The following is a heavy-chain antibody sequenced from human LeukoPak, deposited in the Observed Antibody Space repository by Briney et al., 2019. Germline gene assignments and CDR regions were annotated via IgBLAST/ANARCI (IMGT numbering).Heavy chain of an antibody. CDR2: INHSGST. CDR3: ARGGRLAAAGADY. Sequence: SETLSLTCAVYGGSFSGYYWSWIRQPPEKGLEWIGEINHSGSTNYNPSLKSRVTISVDTSKNQFSLKLTSATAADTAVYYCARGGRLAAAGADYWGQGTLVTVSS. J-gene: IGHJ4*02. D-gene: IGHD6-13*01. V-gene: IGHV4-34*01. CDR1: GGSFSGYY.